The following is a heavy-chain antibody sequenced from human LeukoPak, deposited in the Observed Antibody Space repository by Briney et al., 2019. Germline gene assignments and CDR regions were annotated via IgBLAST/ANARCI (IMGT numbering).Heavy chain of an antibody. V-gene: IGHV3-23*01. CDR3: AKGTNWGSFAAFDI. CDR2: MSGSGGNT. Sequence: GGSLRLSCAASDFSFITYAMSWVRQAPGKGLEWVSVMSGSGGNTYYADSVKGRLTISRDNSKNTLYLQMNSLRAEDTAVYYCAKGTNWGSFAAFDIWGQGTLVTVSS. CDR1: DFSFITYA. D-gene: IGHD7-27*01. J-gene: IGHJ3*02.